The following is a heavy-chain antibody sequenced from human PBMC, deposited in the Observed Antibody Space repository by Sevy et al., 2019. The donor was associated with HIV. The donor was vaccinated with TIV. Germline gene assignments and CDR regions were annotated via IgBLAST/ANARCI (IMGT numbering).Heavy chain of an antibody. CDR1: GFTFSTYG. CDR3: ARDLEFYDYGDYGPAFNPDY. CDR2: IWFDGSNE. J-gene: IGHJ4*02. D-gene: IGHD4-17*01. Sequence: GGSLRLSCAASGFTFSTYGMHWVRQAPGKGLEWLAAIWFDGSNEYYADSVKGRFTISRDNAKNTLHIQMNSLRAEDTAVYYCARDLEFYDYGDYGPAFNPDYWGRGTLVTVSS. V-gene: IGHV3-33*01.